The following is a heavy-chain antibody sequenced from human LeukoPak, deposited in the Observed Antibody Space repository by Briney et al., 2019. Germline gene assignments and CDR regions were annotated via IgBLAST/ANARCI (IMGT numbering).Heavy chain of an antibody. CDR2: IIPIFGTA. CDR1: GGTFSSYA. D-gene: IGHD1-14*01. J-gene: IGHJ3*02. V-gene: IGHV1-69*05. Sequence: SVKVSCKASGGTFSSYAISWVRQAPGQGLEWMGGIIPIFGTASYAQKFQGRVTITTDESTSTAYMELSSLRSEDTAVYYCATTGGHDAFDIWGQGTMVTVSS. CDR3: ATTGGHDAFDI.